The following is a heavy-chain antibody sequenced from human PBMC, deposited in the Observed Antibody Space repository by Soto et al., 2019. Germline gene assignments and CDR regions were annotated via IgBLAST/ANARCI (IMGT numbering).Heavy chain of an antibody. V-gene: IGHV3-30*18. CDR2: ISYDGSNK. J-gene: IGHJ6*02. CDR1: GFTFSSYG. CDR3: AKDEDPSIDYYDSSGYYYYGMDV. D-gene: IGHD3-22*01. Sequence: PGGSLRLSCAASGFTFSSYGMHWVRQAPGKGLEWVAVISYDGSNKYYADSVKGRFTISRDNSKNTLYLQMNSLRAEDTAVYYCAKDEDPSIDYYDSSGYYYYGMDVWGQGTTVTVSS.